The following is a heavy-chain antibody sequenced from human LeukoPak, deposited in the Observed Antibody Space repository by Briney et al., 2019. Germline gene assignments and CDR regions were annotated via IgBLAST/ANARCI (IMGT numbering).Heavy chain of an antibody. CDR1: GYTFTSYD. Sequence: ASVKVSCKASGYTFTSYDINWVRQAPGQGLEWMGWINPNSGGTNYEQNFQGRVTMTRDTSISTAYMEVSWLRSDDTAVYYCAKGYYDILTGPWDYWGQGTLVTVSS. D-gene: IGHD3-9*01. CDR3: AKGYYDILTGPWDY. V-gene: IGHV1-2*02. J-gene: IGHJ4*02. CDR2: INPNSGGT.